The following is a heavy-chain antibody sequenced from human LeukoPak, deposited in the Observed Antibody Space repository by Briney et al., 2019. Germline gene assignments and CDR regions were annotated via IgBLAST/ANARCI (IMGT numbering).Heavy chain of an antibody. CDR3: ARRREYSSSRSFDP. CDR2: INHSGST. J-gene: IGHJ5*02. V-gene: IGHV4-39*07. Sequence: TSSETLSLTCTVSGGSIRSSSYYWGWIRQPPGKGLEWIGEINHSGSTNYNPSLKSRVTISVDTSKNQFSLKLSSVTAADTAVYYCARRREYSSSRSFDPWGQGTLVTVSS. D-gene: IGHD6-6*01. CDR1: GGSIRSSSYY.